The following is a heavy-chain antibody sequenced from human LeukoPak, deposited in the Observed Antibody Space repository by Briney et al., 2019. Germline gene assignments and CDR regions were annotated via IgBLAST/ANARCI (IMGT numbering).Heavy chain of an antibody. Sequence: SETLSLTCTVSGGSISSGSYYWGWIRQPAGKGLEWIGRIYSSGSTNYDPSLKSRLTISLDTSKNQFSLKLSSVTAADTAVYYCARGNWNYFDYWGQGTLVPVSS. D-gene: IGHD1-20*01. J-gene: IGHJ4*02. CDR3: ARGNWNYFDY. CDR1: GGSISSGSYY. CDR2: IYSSGST. V-gene: IGHV4-61*02.